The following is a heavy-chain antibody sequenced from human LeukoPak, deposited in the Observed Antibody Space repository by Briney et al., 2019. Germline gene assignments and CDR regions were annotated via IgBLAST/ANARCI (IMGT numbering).Heavy chain of an antibody. CDR2: ISSSGSTI. J-gene: IGHJ6*02. V-gene: IGHV3-48*03. CDR1: GFTFSSYE. D-gene: IGHD3-10*01. Sequence: GGSLRLSCAASGFTFSSYEMNWVRQAPGKGLEWVSYISSSGSTIYYADSVKGRFTISRDNAKNSLYLQMNSLRAEDTAVYYCARDRYYYGSGSSGMDVWGQGTTVTVSS. CDR3: ARDRYYYGSGSSGMDV.